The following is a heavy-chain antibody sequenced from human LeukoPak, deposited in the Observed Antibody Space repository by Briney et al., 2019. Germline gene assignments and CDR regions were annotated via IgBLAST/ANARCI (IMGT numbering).Heavy chain of an antibody. V-gene: IGHV3-9*01. CDR2: ISWNSGSI. J-gene: IGHJ3*02. D-gene: IGHD2-2*01. Sequence: GRSLRLSCAASGFTFDDYAMHWVRQAPGKGLEWVSGISWNSGSIGYADSVKGRFTISRDNAKNSLYLQMNSLRAEDTALYYCAKGHCSSTSCYAYGPDAFDIWGQGTMVTVSS. CDR1: GFTFDDYA. CDR3: AKGHCSSTSCYAYGPDAFDI.